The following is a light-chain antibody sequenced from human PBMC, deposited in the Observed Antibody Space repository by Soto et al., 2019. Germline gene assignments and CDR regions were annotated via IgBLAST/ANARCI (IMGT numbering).Light chain of an antibody. CDR3: QQYGGSPWT. Sequence: EIVLTQSPGTLSLSPGERATLSCRASQRISISYLAWYQQRPGQAPSLLIYGNSSRATGIPDRFSGSGSGTDLTLTISSLEPEDFAVYYCQQYGGSPWTFGQGTKVDIK. CDR1: QRISISY. V-gene: IGKV3-20*01. J-gene: IGKJ1*01. CDR2: GNS.